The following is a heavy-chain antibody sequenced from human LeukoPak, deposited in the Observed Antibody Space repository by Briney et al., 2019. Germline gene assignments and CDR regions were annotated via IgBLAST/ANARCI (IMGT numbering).Heavy chain of an antibody. J-gene: IGHJ5*02. CDR2: NYNRGST. CDR3: ARALAGYGYNWFDP. CDR1: GDSISSGSYY. D-gene: IGHD5-18*01. V-gene: IGHV4-61*02. Sequence: SETLSLTCTVSGDSISSGSYYWSWIRQPAAKGLEWIGRNYNRGSTNYNPSLTSRVTISVDTSKNQFSLKLRSVTAADAAVYYCARALAGYGYNWFDPWGQGTLVCVSS.